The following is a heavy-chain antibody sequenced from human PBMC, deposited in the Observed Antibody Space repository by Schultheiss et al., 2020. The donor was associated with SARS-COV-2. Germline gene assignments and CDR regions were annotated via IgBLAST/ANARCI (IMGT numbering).Heavy chain of an antibody. J-gene: IGHJ6*02. CDR1: GFTFSSYA. CDR3: AKDPPYDFWSGYPYYYYGMDV. Sequence: GGSLRLSCAASGFTFSSYAMSWVRQAPGKGLEWVSGISGSGGSTNYADSVKGRFTISRDNSKNTLYLQMNSLRAEDTAVYYCAKDPPYDFWSGYPYYYYGMDVWGQGTTVTVSS. V-gene: IGHV3-23*01. D-gene: IGHD3-3*01. CDR2: ISGSGGST.